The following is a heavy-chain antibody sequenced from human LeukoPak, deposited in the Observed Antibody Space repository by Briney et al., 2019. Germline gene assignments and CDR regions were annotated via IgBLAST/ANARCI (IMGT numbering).Heavy chain of an antibody. CDR2: IYYSGST. CDR3: ARGVAGSGSTPKY. D-gene: IGHD1-26*01. CDR1: GGSISGHY. V-gene: IGHV4-59*11. J-gene: IGHJ4*02. Sequence: PSETLSLTCTVSGGSISGHYWSWIRQPPGKGLEWIGYIYYSGSTNYNPSLKSRVTISEDSSKSQSSLKLTSVTAADTAVYYCARGVAGSGSTPKYWGQGTLVTVSS.